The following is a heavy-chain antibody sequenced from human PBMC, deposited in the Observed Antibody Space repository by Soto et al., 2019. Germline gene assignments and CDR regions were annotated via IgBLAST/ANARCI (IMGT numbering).Heavy chain of an antibody. J-gene: IGHJ4*02. D-gene: IGHD1-7*01. Sequence: QVQLVQSGAEVKKPGSSVKVSCKASGGTFSNYVVNWVRQAPGQGLEWMGRIIPISGAANYAQKFQGRVTITADKSTSTSYMELSILRSADTAVYYCARDMTRTVVPYFDFWGQGTLVTVSS. V-gene: IGHV1-69*06. CDR2: IIPISGAA. CDR1: GGTFSNYV. CDR3: ARDMTRTVVPYFDF.